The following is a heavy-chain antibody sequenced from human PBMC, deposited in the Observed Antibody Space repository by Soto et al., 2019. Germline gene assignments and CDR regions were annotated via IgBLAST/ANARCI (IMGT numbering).Heavy chain of an antibody. CDR1: GGSISSYY. CDR3: ARGRSAYDFWSGSNWFDP. CDR2: IYYSVST. Sequence: SETLSLTCTVSGGSISSYYWSWIRQPPGKGLEWIGYIYYSVSTNYNPSLKSRVTISVDTSKNQFSLKLSSVTAADTAVYYCARGRSAYDFWSGSNWFDPWGQGTLVTVSS. D-gene: IGHD3-3*01. J-gene: IGHJ5*02. V-gene: IGHV4-59*01.